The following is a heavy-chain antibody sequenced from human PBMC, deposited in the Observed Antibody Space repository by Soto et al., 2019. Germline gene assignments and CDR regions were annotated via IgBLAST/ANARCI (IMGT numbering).Heavy chain of an antibody. CDR2: ISPSGVT. D-gene: IGHD3-16*01. J-gene: IGHJ4*02. CDR1: CASFIGNY. V-gene: IGHV4-34*01. Sequence: SETLSLACGVYCASFIGNYWTWFRQPPGKGLEWIGEISPSGVTKYIPSLKSRVTISPDTSKNQFSLKLASVTAADTAVYYCARAEGTYTWSSEFDYWGQGTLVTVSS. CDR3: ARAEGTYTWSSEFDY.